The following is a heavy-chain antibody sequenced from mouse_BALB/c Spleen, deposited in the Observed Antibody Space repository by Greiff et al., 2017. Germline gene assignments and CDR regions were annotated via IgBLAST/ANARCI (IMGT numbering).Heavy chain of an antibody. CDR3: TRALRFAY. J-gene: IGHJ3*01. V-gene: IGHV1-15*01. D-gene: IGHD1-1*01. CDR2: IDPETGGT. CDR1: GYTFTDYE. Sequence: VKVVESGAELVRPGASVTLSCKASGYTFTDYEMHWVKQTPVHGLEWIGAIDPETGGTAYNQKFKGKATLTADKSSSTAYMELRSLTSEDSAVYYCTRALRFAYWGQGTLVTVSA.